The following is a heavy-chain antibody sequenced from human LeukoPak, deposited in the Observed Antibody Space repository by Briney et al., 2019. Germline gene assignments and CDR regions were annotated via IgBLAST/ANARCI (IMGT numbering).Heavy chain of an antibody. CDR3: ARDSLNSGYDGEVDY. D-gene: IGHD5-12*01. Sequence: ASVKVSCKASGYTFTSYGISWVRQAPGQGLEWMGWISAYNGNTNYAQKLQGTVTMTTDTSTSTAYMELRSLRSDDTAVYYCARDSLNSGYDGEVDYWGQGTLVTVSS. J-gene: IGHJ4*02. V-gene: IGHV1-18*04. CDR1: GYTFTSYG. CDR2: ISAYNGNT.